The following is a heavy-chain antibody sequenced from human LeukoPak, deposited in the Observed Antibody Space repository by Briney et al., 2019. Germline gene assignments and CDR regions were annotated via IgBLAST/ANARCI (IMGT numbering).Heavy chain of an antibody. V-gene: IGHV3-23*01. CDR2: ISGSGPRT. Sequence: GGSLRLSCAASRFTFSNYAMSWVRQAPGKGLEWVSSISGSGPRTYYADSVRGRFTIPRDNSRNTVYLQMNSLRAEDTAVYYCAKYDGEATNLYFDYWGQGTLVTVSS. CDR1: RFTFSNYA. J-gene: IGHJ4*02. CDR3: AKYDGEATNLYFDY. D-gene: IGHD5-12*01.